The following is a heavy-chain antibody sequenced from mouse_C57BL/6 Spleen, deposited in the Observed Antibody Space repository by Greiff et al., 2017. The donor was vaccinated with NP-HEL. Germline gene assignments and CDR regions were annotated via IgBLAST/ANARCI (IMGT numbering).Heavy chain of an antibody. V-gene: IGHV1-55*01. Sequence: QVQLQQPGAELVKPGASVKMSCKASGYTFTSYWITWVKQRPGQGLEWIGDIYLGSGSTNYNEKFKSKATLTVDTSSSTAYMQLSSLTSEDSAVYYCARGGVWLDYYAMDYWGQGTSVTVSS. CDR3: ARGGVWLDYYAMDY. CDR1: GYTFTSYW. CDR2: IYLGSGST. D-gene: IGHD2-2*01. J-gene: IGHJ4*01.